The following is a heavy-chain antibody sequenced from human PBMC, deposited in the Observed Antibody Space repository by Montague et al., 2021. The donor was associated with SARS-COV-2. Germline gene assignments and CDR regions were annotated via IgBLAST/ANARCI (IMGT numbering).Heavy chain of an antibody. CDR1: GASMSSDY. D-gene: IGHD3-9*01. CDR2: THYSGST. V-gene: IGHV4-59*01. J-gene: IGHJ4*02. CDR3: ARGRGCDWLGLDAYYFDY. Sequence: SETLSLTCTVSGASMSSDYWTWIRQPPGKGLEWIGCTHYSGSTDYNPSLKSRVTISVDTSRTQFSLRLTSMSAADTAVYYWARGRGCDWLGLDAYYFDYWGQGALVAVSS.